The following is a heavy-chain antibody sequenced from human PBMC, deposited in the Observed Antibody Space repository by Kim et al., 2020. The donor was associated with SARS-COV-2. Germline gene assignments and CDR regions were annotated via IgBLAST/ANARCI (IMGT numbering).Heavy chain of an antibody. Sequence: GGSLRLSCAASGFSFRSYDMHWVRQAPGKGLEWVAVISYDGLNKYFADSVKGRFTISRDNSKNSLFLQMNSLRAEDTAVYFCVKGEQQHHCDYWGQGTLVTVSS. V-gene: IGHV3-30*18. J-gene: IGHJ4*02. CDR1: GFSFRSYD. CDR2: ISYDGLNK. CDR3: VKGEQQHHCDY. D-gene: IGHD1-1*01.